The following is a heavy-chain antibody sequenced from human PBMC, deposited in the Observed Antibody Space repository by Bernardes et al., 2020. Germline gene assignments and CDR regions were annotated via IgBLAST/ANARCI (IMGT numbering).Heavy chain of an antibody. CDR3: GRGRRVRKYYVDY. V-gene: IGHV4-34*01. D-gene: IGHD2-21*01. CDR1: NGSLSDYF. Sequence: DTLSLTCAVSNGSLSDYFWPWIRLAPGKGLEWIGEIKSTGTTNYNSVLKSRVTMSVDTPKNQISLRLSSVTAADTAIYYCGRGRRVRKYYVDYWGQGTPVTVSS. CDR2: IKSTGTT. J-gene: IGHJ4*02.